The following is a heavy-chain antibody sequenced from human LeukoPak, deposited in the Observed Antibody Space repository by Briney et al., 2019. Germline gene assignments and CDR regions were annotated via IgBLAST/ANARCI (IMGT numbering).Heavy chain of an antibody. CDR1: GGSISGSSYY. D-gene: IGHD4-17*01. Sequence: SSETLSLTCTVSGGSISGSSYYWGWIRQPPGKGLEWIGSIYDSGSTYYNPSLKSRVTISVDTSKNQFSLKVSSVTAADTAIYYCARHVQITVSAQTRLDFWGQGTLVTVSS. V-gene: IGHV4-39*01. CDR3: ARHVQITVSAQTRLDF. CDR2: IYDSGST. J-gene: IGHJ4*02.